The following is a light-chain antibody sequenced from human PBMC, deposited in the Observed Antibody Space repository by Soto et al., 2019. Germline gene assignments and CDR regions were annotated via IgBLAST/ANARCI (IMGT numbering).Light chain of an antibody. J-gene: IGKJ2*01. CDR1: QSISTW. V-gene: IGKV1-5*01. CDR2: DAF. CDR3: QQYNTFSYT. Sequence: DIQMTQTPATLSASVGDRVTITCRASQSISTWLAWYQQKPGKAPKLLIYDAFTLESGAPSRFSGSGSGTEFALTISSLQPDDFATYYCQQYNTFSYTFGRGTKLEIK.